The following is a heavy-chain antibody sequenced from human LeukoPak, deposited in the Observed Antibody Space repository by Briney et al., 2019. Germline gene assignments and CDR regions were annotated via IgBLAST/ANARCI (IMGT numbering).Heavy chain of an antibody. J-gene: IGHJ4*02. CDR1: GFTLSSYG. CDR3: AKWADYDYGDYEYYFDY. CDR2: ISYDGSNK. D-gene: IGHD4-17*01. Sequence: PGGSLRLSCAASGFTLSSYGMHWVRQAPGKGLEWVAVISYDGSNKYYADSVKGRFTISRDNSKNTLYLQMNSLRAEDTAVYYCAKWADYDYGDYEYYFDYWGQGTLVTVSS. V-gene: IGHV3-30*18.